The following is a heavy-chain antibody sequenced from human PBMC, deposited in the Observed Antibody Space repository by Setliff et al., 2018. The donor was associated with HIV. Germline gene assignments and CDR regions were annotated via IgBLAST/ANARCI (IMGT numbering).Heavy chain of an antibody. CDR1: GGSFSLYY. J-gene: IGHJ3*01. CDR2: INHSGST. D-gene: IGHD3-22*01. CDR3: ARGRAPAGYYWVFGAFGV. V-gene: IGHV4-34*01. Sequence: LSLTCAVYGGSFSLYYWSWLRQPPGKRLEWIGEINHSGSTNYNPSLKSRVSMSVDTSRNQFSLNLTSVTAADTAVYFCARGRAPAGYYWVFGAFGVWGQGKMVTVSS.